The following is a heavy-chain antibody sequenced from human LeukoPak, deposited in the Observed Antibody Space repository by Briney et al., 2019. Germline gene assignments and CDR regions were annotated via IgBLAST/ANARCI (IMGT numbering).Heavy chain of an antibody. V-gene: IGHV3-9*01. CDR2: ISWNSGSI. CDR3: AKDNSSGWYNYYYGMDV. D-gene: IGHD6-19*01. J-gene: IGHJ6*02. CDR1: GFTFDDYA. Sequence: GGSLRLSCAASGFTFDDYAMHWVRQAPGKGLEWVSGISWNSGSIGYADSVKGRFTISRDNSKNTLYLQMNSLRAEDTAVYYCAKDNSSGWYNYYYGMDVWGQGTTVTVSS.